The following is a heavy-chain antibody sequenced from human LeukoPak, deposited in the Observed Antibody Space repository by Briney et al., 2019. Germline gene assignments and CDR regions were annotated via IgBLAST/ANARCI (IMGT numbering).Heavy chain of an antibody. CDR1: GFTFSSYW. Sequence: GGSLRLSCAASGFTFSSYWMSWVRQAPGKGLEWVANIKQDGSEKYYVDSVKGRFTISRDNAKNSLYLQMNSLRGEDTAVYYCVRAYSRGYSDDFDFWGQGTLVTVSS. D-gene: IGHD3-22*01. J-gene: IGHJ4*01. V-gene: IGHV3-7*03. CDR3: VRAYSRGYSDDFDF. CDR2: IKQDGSEK.